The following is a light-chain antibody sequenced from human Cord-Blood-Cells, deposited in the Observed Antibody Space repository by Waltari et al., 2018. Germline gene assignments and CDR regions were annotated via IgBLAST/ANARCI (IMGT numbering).Light chain of an antibody. V-gene: IGKV3-11*01. J-gene: IGKJ4*01. Sequence: EIVLTQSPATLPLSPGERATLSCRASQSVSSYLAWYQQKPGQAPRLLIYYASNRATGIPTRFSGSGAGTYFTLTISSLEPEDFAVYYWQQRSNWRTFGGGTKVEIK. CDR1: QSVSSY. CDR2: YAS. CDR3: QQRSNWRT.